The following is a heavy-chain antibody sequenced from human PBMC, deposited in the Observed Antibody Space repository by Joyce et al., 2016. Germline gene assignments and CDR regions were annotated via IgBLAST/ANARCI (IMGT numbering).Heavy chain of an antibody. V-gene: IGHV3-15*05. Sequence: DVQLVESGGGLVRPGGSLRLSCAASGFSLTKAWMSWVRQAPGKGLEWVGRIKRKNDGETKDYAAPLRGRFTMSRDDSKNMVYLEMINVKTEDTAVYYCATEDTTVAPFDAFDIWGRGTLVIVSS. CDR2: IKRKNDGETK. CDR3: ATEDTTVAPFDAFDI. CDR1: GFSLTKAW. J-gene: IGHJ3*02. D-gene: IGHD1-1*01.